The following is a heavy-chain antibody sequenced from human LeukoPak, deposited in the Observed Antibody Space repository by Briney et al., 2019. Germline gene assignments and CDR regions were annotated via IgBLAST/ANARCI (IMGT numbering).Heavy chain of an antibody. V-gene: IGHV3-21*01. Sequence: PGGSLRLSCAASGFSFSTYSMIWVRQAPGKGLEWVSSISSSSDYIYYADSVKGRFTIPRDNAKNSLFLQMNSLRAEDTAVYYCARVKTGNWLSRGYYYMDVWGKGTTVTVSS. CDR2: ISSSSDYI. J-gene: IGHJ6*03. CDR1: GFSFSTYS. D-gene: IGHD1-1*01. CDR3: ARVKTGNWLSRGYYYMDV.